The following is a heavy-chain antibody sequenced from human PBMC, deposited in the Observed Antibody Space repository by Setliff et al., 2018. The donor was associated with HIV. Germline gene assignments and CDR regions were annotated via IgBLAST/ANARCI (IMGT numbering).Heavy chain of an antibody. CDR1: GFSFSTNA. V-gene: IGHV3-66*04. J-gene: IGHJ6*03. CDR3: ARHHMPDYYYGSGSYLVVPYMDV. Sequence: PGGSLRLSCEASGFSFSTNAMGWVRQAPGKGLEWVSGIDNTDKTLYADSVKGRLTISRDISKNTLYLQMNGLRAEDTAVYYCARHHMPDYYYGSGSYLVVPYMDVWGKGTTVTVSS. D-gene: IGHD3-10*01. CDR2: IDNTDKT.